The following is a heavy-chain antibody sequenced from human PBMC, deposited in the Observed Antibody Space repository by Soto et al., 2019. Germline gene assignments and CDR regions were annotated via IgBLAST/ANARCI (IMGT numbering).Heavy chain of an antibody. D-gene: IGHD3-22*01. J-gene: IGHJ4*02. CDR2: LYYGRSA. Sequence: QVQLQESGPGLVKPSETLSLTCAVSGDSISSYYCMWIRQPPGKGLESIGYLYYGRSANYNPSLKSRVTLSVETSTNQCSLTLTSMTAADTAVYYCALRSMAVVPEYWGQGTLVTVSS. V-gene: IGHV4-59*01. CDR3: ALRSMAVVPEY. CDR1: GDSISSYY.